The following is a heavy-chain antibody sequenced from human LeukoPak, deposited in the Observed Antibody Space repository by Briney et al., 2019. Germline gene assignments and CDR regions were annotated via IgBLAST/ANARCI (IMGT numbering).Heavy chain of an antibody. V-gene: IGHV3-23*01. Sequence: GGSLRLSCAASGFTFSSYAMSWVRQAPGKGLEWVSAISGGGGSTYYADSVKGRFTISRDNSKNTLYLQMNSLRAEDTAVYYCAKDRGSSSWDINYFDYWGQGTLVTVSS. D-gene: IGHD6-13*01. CDR1: GFTFSSYA. CDR3: AKDRGSSSWDINYFDY. CDR2: ISGGGGST. J-gene: IGHJ4*02.